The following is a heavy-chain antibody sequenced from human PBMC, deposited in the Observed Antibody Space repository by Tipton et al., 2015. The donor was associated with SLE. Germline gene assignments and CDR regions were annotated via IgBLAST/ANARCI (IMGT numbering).Heavy chain of an antibody. J-gene: IGHJ4*02. CDR1: GFTFSNYA. CDR3: ARNKAGSPDY. CDR2: ISGSGGAT. D-gene: IGHD3-10*01. Sequence: GSLRLSCTASGFTFSNYAMSWVRQAPGTGLEWVSGISGSGGATYYADSVKGRFTISRDNSKNTLHLQVNSLRAEDTAVYYCARNKAGSPDYWGQGTLVTVSS. V-gene: IGHV3-23*01.